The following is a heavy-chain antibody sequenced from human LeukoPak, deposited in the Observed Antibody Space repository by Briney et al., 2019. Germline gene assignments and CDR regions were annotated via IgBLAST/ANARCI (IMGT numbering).Heavy chain of an antibody. CDR1: GFTFSSYA. V-gene: IGHV3-30-3*01. CDR2: ISYDGSNK. J-gene: IGHJ6*02. CDR3: ARDRSGKTYYYDSSVYGMDV. Sequence: GGSLRLSCAASGFTFSSYAMHWVRQAPGKGLEWVAVISYDGSNKYYADSVKGRFTISRDNSKNTLYLQMNSLRAEGTAVYYCARDRSGKTYYYDSSVYGMDVWGQGTTVTVSS. D-gene: IGHD3-22*01.